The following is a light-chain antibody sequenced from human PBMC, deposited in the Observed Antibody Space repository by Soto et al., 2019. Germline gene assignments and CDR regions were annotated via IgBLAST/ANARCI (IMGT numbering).Light chain of an antibody. CDR2: DAS. CDR1: QTVRNNY. J-gene: IGKJ4*01. Sequence: VLTQSACTLSLSQGERATLSCRASQTVRNNYLAWYQQKPGQAPRLLIYDASSRATGIPDRFSGGGSGTDFTLTISRLEPEDFAVYYCQLLGSYPLTFGGGTNVDIK. CDR3: QLLGSYPLT. V-gene: IGKV3-20*01.